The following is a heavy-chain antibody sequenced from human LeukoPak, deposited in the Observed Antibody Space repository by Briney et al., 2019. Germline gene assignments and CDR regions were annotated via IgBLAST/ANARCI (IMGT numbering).Heavy chain of an antibody. D-gene: IGHD1-26*01. V-gene: IGHV4-39*02. CDR3: ARDYSDRRAFDI. J-gene: IGHJ3*02. CDR1: GGSISSSSYY. CDR2: IYYSGST. Sequence: SETLSLTCTVSGGSISSSSYYWGWIRQPPGKGLEWIGSIYYSGSTYYNPSLKSRVTISVDTSKNQFSLKLSSVTAADTAVYYCARDYSDRRAFDIWGQGTMVTVSS.